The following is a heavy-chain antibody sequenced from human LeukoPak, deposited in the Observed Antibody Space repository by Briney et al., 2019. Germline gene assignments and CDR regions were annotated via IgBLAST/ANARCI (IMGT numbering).Heavy chain of an antibody. CDR3: ARDGGYCSSTSCQGIEDY. D-gene: IGHD2-2*01. J-gene: IGHJ4*02. CDR1: GYTFTGYY. V-gene: IGHV1-2*02. Sequence: ASVKVSCKASGYTFTGYYMHWVRQAPGQGLEWMGWINPNRGGTNYAQKFQGRVTMTRDTSISTAYMELSRLRSDDTAVYYCARDGGYCSSTSCQGIEDYWGQGTLVTVSS. CDR2: INPNRGGT.